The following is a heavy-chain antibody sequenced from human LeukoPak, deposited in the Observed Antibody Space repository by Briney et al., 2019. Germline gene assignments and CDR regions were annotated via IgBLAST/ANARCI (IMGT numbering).Heavy chain of an antibody. CDR3: AKAYCGGDCYSLVGAFDI. V-gene: IGHV3-33*06. CDR2: IWYDGSNK. CDR1: GFTFSSYG. J-gene: IGHJ3*02. Sequence: GGSLRLSCAAPGFTFSSYGMHWVRQAPGKGLEWVAVIWYDGSNKYYADSVKGRFTISRDNSKNTLYLQMNSLRAEDTAVYYCAKAYCGGDCYSLVGAFDIWGQGTMVTVSS. D-gene: IGHD2-21*02.